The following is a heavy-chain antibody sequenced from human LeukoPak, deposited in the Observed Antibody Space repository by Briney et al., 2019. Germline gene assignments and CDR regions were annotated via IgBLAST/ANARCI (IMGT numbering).Heavy chain of an antibody. V-gene: IGHV4-39*01. Sequence: SETLSLTCTVSGGSISSSSYYWGWIRQPPGKGLEWIGSIYYSGSTYYNPSLKSRVTISVDTSKNQFSLKLSSVTAADTVVYYCASSIYGHWGQGTLVTVSS. CDR3: ASSIYGH. J-gene: IGHJ4*02. CDR1: GGSISSSSYY. D-gene: IGHD3-3*02. CDR2: IYYSGST.